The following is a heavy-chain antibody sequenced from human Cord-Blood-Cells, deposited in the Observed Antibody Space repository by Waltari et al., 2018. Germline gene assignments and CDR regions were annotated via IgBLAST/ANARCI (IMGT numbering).Heavy chain of an antibody. CDR1: GFTFSSYG. V-gene: IGHV3-30*18. Sequence: QVQLVESGGGVVQPGRSLRLSCAAPGFTFSSYGMHWVGQAPGKGLEWVAVISYDGSNKYYADSVKGRFTISRDNSKNTLYLQMNSLRAEDTAVYYCAKDAQGYSNYYFDYWGQGTLVTVSS. CDR3: AKDAQGYSNYYFDY. D-gene: IGHD4-4*01. CDR2: ISYDGSNK. J-gene: IGHJ4*02.